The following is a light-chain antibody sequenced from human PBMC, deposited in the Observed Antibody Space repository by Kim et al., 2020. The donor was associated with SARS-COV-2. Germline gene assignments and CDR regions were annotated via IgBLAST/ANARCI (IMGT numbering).Light chain of an antibody. CDR1: KDITNY. CDR3: LQHLNYPRT. Sequence: APVGDRATIPGRAMKDITNYLGGYQQKPVKAPKRLIFGASTWQSGVPSRFSGSGYGTEFTLTISSLQPEDFATYYCLQHLNYPRTFGQGTKVYIK. CDR2: GAS. V-gene: IGKV1-17*01. J-gene: IGKJ1*01.